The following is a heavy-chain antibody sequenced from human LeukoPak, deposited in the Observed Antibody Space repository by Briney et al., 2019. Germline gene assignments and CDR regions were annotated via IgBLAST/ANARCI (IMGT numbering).Heavy chain of an antibody. CDR3: ARGGSYYDFWSGYYSGGFDY. CDR2: IKQDGSEK. CDR1: GFTFSSYW. J-gene: IGHJ4*02. V-gene: IGHV3-7*01. Sequence: GGSLRLSCAASGFTFSSYWMSWVRQAPGKGLEWVANIKQDGSEKYYVDSVKGRFTISRDNSKNTLYLQMNSLRAEDTAVYYCARGGSYYDFWSGYYSGGFDYWGQGTLVTVSS. D-gene: IGHD3-3*01.